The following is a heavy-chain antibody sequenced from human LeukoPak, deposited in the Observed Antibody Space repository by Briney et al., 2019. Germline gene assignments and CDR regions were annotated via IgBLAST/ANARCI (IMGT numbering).Heavy chain of an antibody. V-gene: IGHV3-7*01. CDR1: GFTFSSYW. D-gene: IGHD2-2*01. J-gene: IGHJ4*02. CDR3: ARSVVPAPNRYGSGWYYFDY. CDR2: IKQDGSEK. Sequence: GGSLRLSCAASGFTFSSYWMSWVRQAPGKGLEWVANIKQDGSEKYYVDSVKGRFTISRDNAKNSLYLQMNSLRAEDTAVYYCARSVVPAPNRYGSGWYYFDYWGQGTLVTVSS.